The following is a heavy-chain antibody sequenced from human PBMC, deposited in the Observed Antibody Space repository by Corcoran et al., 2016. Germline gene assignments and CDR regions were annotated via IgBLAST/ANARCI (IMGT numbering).Heavy chain of an antibody. V-gene: IGHV3-48*02. J-gene: IGHJ3*02. CDR2: ITSSSSTR. CDR3: ARGSWIQIGPGFDI. Sequence: EVQLVETGGGLVRPGGSLRLSCAASGFTFSSYSMKWVRQAPGKGLEWGSYITSSSSTRYYAASVKGRFTISRDNAKNSLYLQMNSLRDEETVVYYCARGSWIQIGPGFDIWGQGTTVTVSS. CDR1: GFTFSSYS. D-gene: IGHD5-18*01.